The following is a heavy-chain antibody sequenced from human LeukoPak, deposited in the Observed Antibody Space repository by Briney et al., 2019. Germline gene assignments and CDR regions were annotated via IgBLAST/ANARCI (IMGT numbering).Heavy chain of an antibody. CDR2: IYYSGST. J-gene: IGHJ5*02. D-gene: IGHD2-2*01. CDR1: GGSISSYY. CDR3: ARVDVVVPSGGPFDP. Sequence: SETLSLTCTVSGGSISSYYWSWIRQPPGKGLEWIGYIYYSGSTNYNPSLTSRVTISVDTSKNQFSLKLSSVTAADTAVYYCARVDVVVPSGGPFDPWGQGTLVTVSS. V-gene: IGHV4-59*01.